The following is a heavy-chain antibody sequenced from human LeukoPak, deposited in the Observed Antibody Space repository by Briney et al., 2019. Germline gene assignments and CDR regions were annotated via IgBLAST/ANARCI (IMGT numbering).Heavy chain of an antibody. CDR2: TNHSGST. Sequence: SETLSLTCAVYGGSFSGYYWSWIRQPPGKGLEWIGETNHSGSTYYNPSLKSRVTISVDTSKNQFSLKLSSVTAADTAVYYCARHGRSGSGSYYSYYYYYYMDVWGKGTTVTISS. CDR3: ARHGRSGSGSYYSYYYYYYMDV. CDR1: GGSFSGYY. J-gene: IGHJ6*03. D-gene: IGHD3-10*01. V-gene: IGHV4-34*01.